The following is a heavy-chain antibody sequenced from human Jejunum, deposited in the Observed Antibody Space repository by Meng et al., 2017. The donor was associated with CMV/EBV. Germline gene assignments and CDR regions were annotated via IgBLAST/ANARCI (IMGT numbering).Heavy chain of an antibody. D-gene: IGHD2/OR15-2a*01. J-gene: IGHJ4*02. V-gene: IGHV1-2*02. Sequence: SCKASGYIFIDNDIPWGRQAPGQGPEWMGWIKPDSGGTNYAQKLQGRVTMSRDTSITTLYMELSRLRPDDTAIYYCARDVREGYFDYWGQGTLVTDSS. CDR1: GYIFIDND. CDR2: IKPDSGGT. CDR3: ARDVREGYFDY.